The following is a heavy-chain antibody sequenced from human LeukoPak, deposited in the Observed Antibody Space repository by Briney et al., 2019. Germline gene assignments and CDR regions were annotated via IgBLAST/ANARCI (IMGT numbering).Heavy chain of an antibody. Sequence: GGSLRLSCAASGFSFGSYGIHWVRQAPGKGLEWVAVISHEGSYQNYADSVKGRFTISRGNSKNRVFLQMNSLSAEDTGVYYCARTREQWQVLDYWGQGTLVTVSS. V-gene: IGHV3-30*03. D-gene: IGHD6-19*01. J-gene: IGHJ4*02. CDR1: GFSFGSYG. CDR2: ISHEGSYQ. CDR3: ARTREQWQVLDY.